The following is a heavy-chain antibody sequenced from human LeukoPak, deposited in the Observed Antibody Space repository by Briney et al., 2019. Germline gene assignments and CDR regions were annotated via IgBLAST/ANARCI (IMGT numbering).Heavy chain of an antibody. J-gene: IGHJ4*02. CDR3: ATIVGATTFDC. D-gene: IGHD1-26*01. CDR2: IYSGGTT. Sequence: GGSLRLSCAASGFXVSSNYISWVRQAPGKGLEWVSIIYSGGTTYYADSVKGRFTISRDNSKNTLYLQMDSLRAEDTALYYCATIVGATTFDCWGQGTLVTVSS. V-gene: IGHV3-53*01. CDR1: GFXVSSNY.